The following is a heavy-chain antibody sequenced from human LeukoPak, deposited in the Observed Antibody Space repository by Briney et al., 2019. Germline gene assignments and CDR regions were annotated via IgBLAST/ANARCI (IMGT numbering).Heavy chain of an antibody. Sequence: GASVKVSCKVSGYTLTELSMHWVRHAPGKGLEWMGWINPNSGGTNYAQKFQGRVTMTRDTSISTAYMELSRLRSDDTAVYYCARDLLAGIAVAGPLAWGQGTLVTVSS. CDR2: INPNSGGT. D-gene: IGHD6-19*01. CDR3: ARDLLAGIAVAGPLA. V-gene: IGHV1-2*02. CDR1: GYTLTELS. J-gene: IGHJ4*02.